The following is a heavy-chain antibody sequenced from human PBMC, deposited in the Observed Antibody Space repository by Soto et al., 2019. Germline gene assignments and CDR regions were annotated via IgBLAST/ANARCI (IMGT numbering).Heavy chain of an antibody. Sequence: NPSETLSLTCAVYGGSFSGYYWSWIRQAPGKGLEWIGEIEQSGTTNENPSLKSRVTVLVDTSKNQFSLKLGSVTAADTAMYYCARDVQGDAPDNHFLDSWSLGTPVTVSS. J-gene: IGHJ4*02. D-gene: IGHD3-10*01. V-gene: IGHV4-34*01. CDR1: GGSFSGYY. CDR2: IEQSGTT. CDR3: ARDVQGDAPDNHFLDS.